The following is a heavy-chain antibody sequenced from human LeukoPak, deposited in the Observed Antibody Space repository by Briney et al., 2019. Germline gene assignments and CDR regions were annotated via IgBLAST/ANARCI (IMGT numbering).Heavy chain of an antibody. V-gene: IGHV4-31*03. J-gene: IGHJ4*02. CDR2: IYYSGST. D-gene: IGHD5-24*01. Sequence: PSQTLSLTCTVSGGCISSGGYYWSWIHQHPGKGLEWIGYIYYSGSTYYNPSLKSRVTISVDTSKNQFSLKLSSVTAADTAVYYCARSVEMATIQTFDYWGQGTLVTVSS. CDR1: GGCISSGGYY. CDR3: ARSVEMATIQTFDY.